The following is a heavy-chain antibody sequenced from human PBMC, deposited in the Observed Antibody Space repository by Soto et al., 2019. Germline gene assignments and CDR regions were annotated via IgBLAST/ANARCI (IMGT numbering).Heavy chain of an antibody. CDR2: ISDDGTTK. D-gene: IGHD4-17*01. CDR3: TRADLTVTLSVFDP. CDR1: GFIFSRYF. V-gene: IGHV3-30-3*01. J-gene: IGHJ5*02. Sequence: GGSLRLSCAASGFIFSRYFMHWVRQAPGKGLEWVALISDDGTTKYYADSVTGRFTISRDNSKNTLYLQMNSLSADDTAVYYCTRADLTVTLSVFDPWGQGTLVTVSS.